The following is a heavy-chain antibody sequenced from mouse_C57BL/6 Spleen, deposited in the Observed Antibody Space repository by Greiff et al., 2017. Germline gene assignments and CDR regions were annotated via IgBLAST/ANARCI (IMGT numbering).Heavy chain of an antibody. CDR1: GYTFTSYW. CDR2: IHPNSGST. Sequence: QVQLQQPGAELVKPGASVKLSCKASGYTFTSYWMHWVKQRPGQGLEWIGMIHPNSGSTNYNEKFKSKATLTVDKSSSTAYMQLGSLTSEDSAVYYCARWAPYYFDDWGQGTTLTVSS. CDR3: ARWAPYYFDD. V-gene: IGHV1-64*01. J-gene: IGHJ2*01.